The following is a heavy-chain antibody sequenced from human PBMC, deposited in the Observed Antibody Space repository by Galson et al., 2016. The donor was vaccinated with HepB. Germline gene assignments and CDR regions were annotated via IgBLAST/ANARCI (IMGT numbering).Heavy chain of an antibody. V-gene: IGHV1-3*01. CDR1: GYSFTSYT. CDR2: VNAANGNT. D-gene: IGHD3-22*01. CDR3: ASAVHYYLTSGFSDAFDL. Sequence: SVKVSCKASGYSFTSYTMHWVRQAPGQSLEWMGWVNAANGNTRYSQKFQDRVTITRDTSASIAYMELSNLRSDDTALYYCASAVHYYLTSGFSDAFDLWGQGTMVTVSS. J-gene: IGHJ3*01.